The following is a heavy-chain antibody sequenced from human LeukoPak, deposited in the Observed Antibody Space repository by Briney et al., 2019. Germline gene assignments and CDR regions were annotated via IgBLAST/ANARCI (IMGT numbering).Heavy chain of an antibody. D-gene: IGHD5-18*01. CDR3: ARGGSGYSYGKIDS. CDR2: ISYDGSNK. J-gene: IGHJ4*02. V-gene: IGHV3-30*14. CDR1: GFTFSSYA. Sequence: GGSLRLSCAASGFTFSSYAMHWVRQAPGKGLEWVAVISYDGSNKYYADSVKGRFTISRDNSKNTLYPQMNSLRAEDTAVYYCARGGSGYSYGKIDSWGQGILVTVSS.